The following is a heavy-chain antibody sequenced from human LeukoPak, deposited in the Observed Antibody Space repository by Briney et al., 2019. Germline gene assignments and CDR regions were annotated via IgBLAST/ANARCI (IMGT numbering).Heavy chain of an antibody. CDR1: GDTFSTNV. CDR2: INPNSGGT. Sequence: SVKVSCKASGDTFSTNVISWVRQAPGQGLEWMGWINPNSGGTNYAQKFQGRVTMTRDTSISTAYMELSRLRSDDTAVYYCARGAQRYFDYWGQGTLVTVSS. V-gene: IGHV1-2*02. CDR3: ARGAQRYFDY. J-gene: IGHJ4*02.